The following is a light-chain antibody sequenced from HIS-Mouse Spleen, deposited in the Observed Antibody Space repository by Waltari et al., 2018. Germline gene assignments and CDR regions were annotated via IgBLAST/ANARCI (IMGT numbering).Light chain of an antibody. CDR1: HLGDKC. CDR3: QAWDSSYSV. J-gene: IGLJ2*01. V-gene: IGLV3-1*01. CDR2: QDS. Sequence: SYELTQPPSVSVSPGQTASITCSGDHLGDKCACWYQQKPGPSPVLVIYQDSKRPSGIPERFSGSNSGNTATLTISGTQAMDEADYYCQAWDSSYSVFGGGTKLTVL.